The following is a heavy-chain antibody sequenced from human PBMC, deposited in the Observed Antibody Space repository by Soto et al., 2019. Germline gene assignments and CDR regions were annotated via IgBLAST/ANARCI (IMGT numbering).Heavy chain of an antibody. V-gene: IGHV1-46*01. D-gene: IGHD3-3*01. CDR1: GYTFTSYY. Sequence: ASVKVSCKASGYTFTSYYMHWVRQAPGQGLEWMGIINPSGGSTSYAQKFRGRVTMTRDTSTSTVYMELSSLRSEDTAVYYCARGGGYYDFWSGSLARTNWFDPWGQGTLVTVSS. J-gene: IGHJ5*02. CDR3: ARGGGYYDFWSGSLARTNWFDP. CDR2: INPSGGST.